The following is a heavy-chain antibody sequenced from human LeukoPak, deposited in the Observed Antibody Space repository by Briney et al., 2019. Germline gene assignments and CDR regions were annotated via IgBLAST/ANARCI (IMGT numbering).Heavy chain of an antibody. CDR3: ASGGWSPAFDI. CDR1: GFTFSSYW. CDR2: IKRDGSEK. Sequence: PGGSLRLSCAASGFTFSSYWMSWVRQAPGKGLEWVANIKRDGSEKYYVDSVKGRFTISRDNAKNSLYLQMNSLRAEDTAVYYCASGGWSPAFDIWGQGTMVTVSS. J-gene: IGHJ3*02. D-gene: IGHD6-19*01. V-gene: IGHV3-7*01.